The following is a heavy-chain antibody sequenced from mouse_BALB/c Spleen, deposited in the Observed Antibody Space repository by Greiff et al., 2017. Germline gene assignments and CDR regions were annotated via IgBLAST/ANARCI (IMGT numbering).Heavy chain of an antibody. V-gene: IGHV2-2*02. CDR3: ATSYYGNFWYFEV. Sequence: VQLVESGPGLVQPSQSLSITCTVSGFSLTSYGVHWVRQSPGKGLEWLGVIWSGGSTDYNAAFISRLSISKDNSKSQVFFKMNSLQANDTAIYYCATSYYGNFWYFEVWGAGTTVTVSS. D-gene: IGHD2-10*01. CDR2: IWSGGST. CDR1: GFSLTSYG. J-gene: IGHJ1*01.